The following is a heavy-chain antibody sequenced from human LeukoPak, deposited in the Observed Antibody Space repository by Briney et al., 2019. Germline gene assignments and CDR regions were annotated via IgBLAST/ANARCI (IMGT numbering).Heavy chain of an antibody. Sequence: GGSLRLSCAASGFTFSSYWMSWVRQAPGKGLEWVANIKQDGSEKYYVDSVKGRFTISGDNAKNSLYLQMNSLRAEDTAVYYCAREGVYSSSWYGNFDYWGQGTLVTVSS. CDR3: AREGVYSSSWYGNFDY. V-gene: IGHV3-7*03. CDR1: GFTFSSYW. J-gene: IGHJ4*02. CDR2: IKQDGSEK. D-gene: IGHD6-13*01.